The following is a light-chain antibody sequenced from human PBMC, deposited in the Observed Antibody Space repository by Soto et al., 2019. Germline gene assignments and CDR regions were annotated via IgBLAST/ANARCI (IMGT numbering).Light chain of an antibody. CDR1: QSVSSSY. J-gene: IGKJ2*01. CDR2: GTS. Sequence: EIVLTQSPDTLSLSPGERVTLSCRASQSVSSSYLAWYQQRPGQSPRLLIYGTSRRAAGIPDRFSGSESGTDFTLTISRLEPEDFAVYYCQHRADWPRGSFGQGTKLEIK. V-gene: IGKV3D-20*02. CDR3: QHRADWPRGS.